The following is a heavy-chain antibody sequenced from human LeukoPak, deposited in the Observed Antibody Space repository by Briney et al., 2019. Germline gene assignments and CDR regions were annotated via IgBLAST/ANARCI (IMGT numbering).Heavy chain of an antibody. V-gene: IGHV3-23*01. CDR3: AKAGRGIAAAGTTPFDY. D-gene: IGHD6-13*01. J-gene: IGHJ4*02. CDR1: GFTFSSYA. CDR2: ISGSGGST. Sequence: GGSLRLSCAASGFTFSSYAMSWVRQAPGKGLEXXXXISGSGGSTYYADSVKGRFTISRDNSKNTLYLQMNSLRAEDTAVYYCAKAGRGIAAAGTTPFDYWGQGTLVTVSS.